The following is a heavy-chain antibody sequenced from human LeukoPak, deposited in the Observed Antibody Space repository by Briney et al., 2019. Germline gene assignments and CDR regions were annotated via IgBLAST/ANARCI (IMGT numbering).Heavy chain of an antibody. J-gene: IGHJ4*02. Sequence: GGSLRLSCAASGFTVSSNYMSWVRQAPGKGLEWVSVIYSGGSTYYADSVKGRFTNSRDNSKNPLYLQMNSLRAEDTAVYYCARENTMVRAFDYWGQGTLVTVSS. CDR3: ARENTMVRAFDY. CDR2: IYSGGST. CDR1: GFTVSSNY. D-gene: IGHD3-10*01. V-gene: IGHV3-53*01.